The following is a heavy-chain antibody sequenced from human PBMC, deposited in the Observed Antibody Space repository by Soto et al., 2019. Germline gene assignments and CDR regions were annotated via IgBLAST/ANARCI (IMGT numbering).Heavy chain of an antibody. Sequence: SGPTLVNPPETHTLTCAVSLFALSNARMGSSWIRAPPGKALEWLAHIFSNDEKSYSTSLKSRLTISKDTSKSQVVLTMTNMDPVDTATYYCARIRRTTVTTGGPGWFDPWAQGTLVTVYS. CDR3: ARIRRTTVTTGGPGWFDP. CDR1: LFALSNARMG. J-gene: IGHJ5*02. D-gene: IGHD4-4*01. CDR2: IFSNDEK. V-gene: IGHV2-26*01.